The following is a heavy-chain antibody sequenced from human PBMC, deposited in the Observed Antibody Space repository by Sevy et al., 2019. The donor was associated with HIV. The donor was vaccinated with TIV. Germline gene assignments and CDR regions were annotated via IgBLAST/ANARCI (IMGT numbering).Heavy chain of an antibody. V-gene: IGHV4-30-4*01. CDR3: ARADPTLGWFDP. Sequence: SETLSLTCTVSGGSISSGDYYWSWIRQPPGKGLEWIGYIYYSGSTYYNPSLKSRVTISVDTSKNQFSLKLSSVTAAETAVYYCARADPTLGWFDPWGQGTLVTVSS. J-gene: IGHJ5*02. CDR1: GGSISSGDYY. CDR2: IYYSGST.